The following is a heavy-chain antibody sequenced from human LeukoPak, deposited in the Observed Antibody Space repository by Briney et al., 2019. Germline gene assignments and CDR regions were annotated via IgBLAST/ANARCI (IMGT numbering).Heavy chain of an antibody. J-gene: IGHJ4*02. CDR1: GGSISTYY. Sequence: SETLSLTCTVSGGSISTYYWSWIRQPPGKGPEWIGYVYSTGSTKYNPSLKSRVTISVDTSKNQFSLKMSSVTAADTAVYYCARVSPGTVTYFDYWGQGTLVTVSS. D-gene: IGHD4-17*01. CDR2: VYSTGST. V-gene: IGHV4-59*12. CDR3: ARVSPGTVTYFDY.